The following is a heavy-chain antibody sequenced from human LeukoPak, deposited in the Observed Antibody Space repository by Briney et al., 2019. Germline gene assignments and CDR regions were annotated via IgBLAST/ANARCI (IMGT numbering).Heavy chain of an antibody. Sequence: ASVKVSCKASGYTFTSYYMHWVRQAPGQGLEWMGWINPNSGGTNYAQKFQGRVTMTRDTSISTAYMELSRLRSDDTAVYYCARVASSTSCYAGNCFYYYYYMDVWGKGTTVTVSS. CDR1: GYTFTSYY. D-gene: IGHD2-2*01. J-gene: IGHJ6*03. CDR2: INPNSGGT. CDR3: ARVASSTSCYAGNCFYYYYYMDV. V-gene: IGHV1-2*02.